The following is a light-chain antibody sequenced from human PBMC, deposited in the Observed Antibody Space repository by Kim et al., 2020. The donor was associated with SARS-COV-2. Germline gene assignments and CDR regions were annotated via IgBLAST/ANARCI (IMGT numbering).Light chain of an antibody. V-gene: IGKV3-11*01. CDR2: DAS. CDR1: QSISSY. Sequence: EIVLTQSPATLSLSPGERATLSCRASQSISSYLDWYQQQPGQAPRLLIYDASNRATGIPARFSGSGSGTDFTLTISSLEPEDFAFYYCQQRDNWPLTFGGGTKVDIK. CDR3: QQRDNWPLT. J-gene: IGKJ4*01.